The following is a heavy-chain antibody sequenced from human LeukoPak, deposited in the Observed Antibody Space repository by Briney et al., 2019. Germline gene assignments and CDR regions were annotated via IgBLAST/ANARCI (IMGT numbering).Heavy chain of an antibody. D-gene: IGHD3-10*01. CDR2: ISWNSGSI. Sequence: GGSLRLSCAASRFTFSSYGMHWVRQAPGKGLEWVSGISWNSGSIGYADSVKGRFTISRDNAKNSLYLQMNSLRAEDTALYYCAKGSYGSGSYGWFDPWGQGTLVTVSS. CDR1: RFTFSSYG. CDR3: AKGSYGSGSYGWFDP. J-gene: IGHJ5*02. V-gene: IGHV3-9*01.